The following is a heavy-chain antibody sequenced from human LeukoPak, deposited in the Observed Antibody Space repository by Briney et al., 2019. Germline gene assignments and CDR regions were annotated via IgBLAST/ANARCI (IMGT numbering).Heavy chain of an antibody. V-gene: IGHV3-23*01. D-gene: IGHD6-6*01. Sequence: GGSLRLSCAASGFTFSSYSMNWVRQAPGKGLEWVSAISGSGGSTYYADSVKGRFTISRDNSKNTLYLQMNSLRAEDTAVYYCAKTSSSLPPFDYWGQGTLVTVSS. CDR3: AKTSSSLPPFDY. J-gene: IGHJ4*02. CDR2: ISGSGGST. CDR1: GFTFSSYS.